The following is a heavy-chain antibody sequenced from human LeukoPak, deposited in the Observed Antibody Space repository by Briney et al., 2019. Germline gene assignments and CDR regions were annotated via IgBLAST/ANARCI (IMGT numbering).Heavy chain of an antibody. J-gene: IGHJ4*02. CDR2: ISGNVGGT. V-gene: IGHV3-64*05. CDR3: VKDAGDFGVVFKRRKYYFDS. D-gene: IGHD3-3*01. CDR1: GFAFTGVA. Sequence: GRSLRLSCSTSGFAFTGVAMHCVRGAPAEGLEYGSAISGNVGGTYYADSVKGRFTISRGNSKTTLYFKMSSLRTEDTAVYYCVKDAGDFGVVFKRRKYYFDSWGQGALVTVSS.